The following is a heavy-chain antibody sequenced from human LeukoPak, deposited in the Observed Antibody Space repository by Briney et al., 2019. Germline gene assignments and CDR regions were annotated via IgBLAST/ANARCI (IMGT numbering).Heavy chain of an antibody. Sequence: PGGSLRLSCAASGFTFSSYSMNWVRQAPGKWLEWVSSISSSSSYIYYADSVRGRFTISRDNAKNSLYLQMNSLRAEDTAVYYCARDRRYSSSWFVRSDAFDIWGQGTMVTVSS. CDR3: ARDRRYSSSWFVRSDAFDI. D-gene: IGHD6-13*01. CDR2: ISSSSSYI. CDR1: GFTFSSYS. J-gene: IGHJ3*02. V-gene: IGHV3-21*01.